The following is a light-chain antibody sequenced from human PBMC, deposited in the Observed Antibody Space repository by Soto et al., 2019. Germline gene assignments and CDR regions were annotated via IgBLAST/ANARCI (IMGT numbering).Light chain of an antibody. CDR3: QQYNNWPPVT. CDR1: QSVSSD. Sequence: EIVMTQSPATLSVSPGERATLSCRASQSVSSDLAWYQQKPGQAPRLLIYAASTRATGIPARFSGSGSATDFTLTISGLQSEDYAVYYCQQYNNWPPVTFGPGTKVDFK. J-gene: IGKJ3*01. V-gene: IGKV3-15*01. CDR2: AAS.